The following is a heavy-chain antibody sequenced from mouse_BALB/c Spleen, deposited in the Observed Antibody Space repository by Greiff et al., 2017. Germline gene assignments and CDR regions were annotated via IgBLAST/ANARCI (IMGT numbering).Heavy chain of an antibody. D-gene: IGHD1-1*01. CDR3: AREVPYYGRSFDY. CDR1: GYTFTDYW. Sequence: QVQLQQPGAELVLPGASVKMSCKASGYTFTDYWMHWVQQRPGQGLEWIGAIDTSDSYTSYNQKFKGKATLTVDESSSTAYMQLSSLTSEDSAVYYCAREVPYYGRSFDYWGQGTPLTVSA. CDR2: IDTSDSYT. J-gene: IGHJ2*01. V-gene: IGHV1-69*01.